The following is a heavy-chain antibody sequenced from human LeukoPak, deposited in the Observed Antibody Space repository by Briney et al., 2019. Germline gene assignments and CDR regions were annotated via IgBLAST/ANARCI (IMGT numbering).Heavy chain of an antibody. CDR1: GFTVSSNY. D-gene: IGHD3-22*01. CDR2: IYSGGST. CDR3: ARESYHYDSSAVDY. Sequence: PGGSLRLSCAASGFTVSSNYMSWVRQAPGKGLEWVSVIYSGGSTYYADSVKGRFTISRDNSKNTLYLQMNSLRAEDTAVYYCARESYHYDSSAVDYWGQGTLVTVSS. V-gene: IGHV3-66*01. J-gene: IGHJ4*02.